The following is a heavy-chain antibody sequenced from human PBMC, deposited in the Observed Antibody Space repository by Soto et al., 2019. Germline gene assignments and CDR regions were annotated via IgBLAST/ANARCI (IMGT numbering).Heavy chain of an antibody. CDR3: PREGYTFGPGAVRGAFDI. J-gene: IGHJ3*02. Sequence: QVQLVQSETEMRKPGSSVKVSCKASGGTFGSNAISWVRQAPGQGLEWMGNIIPIFGTTKNAQNFQGRVTITADESTNTAYMELSSLRSEDTAIYYCPREGYTFGPGAVRGAFDIWGQGTMVTVSS. CDR1: GGTFGSNA. CDR2: IIPIFGTT. D-gene: IGHD1-1*01. V-gene: IGHV1-69*15.